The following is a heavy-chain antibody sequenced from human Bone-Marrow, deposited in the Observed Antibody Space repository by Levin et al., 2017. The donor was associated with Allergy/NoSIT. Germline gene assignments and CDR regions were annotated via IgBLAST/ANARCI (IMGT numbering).Heavy chain of an antibody. CDR2: ITSSTSTI. Sequence: SCAASGFTFSSYTMNWVRQAPGKGLEWVSYITSSTSTIYYADSVKGRFTISRDNAKNSLYLQMNSLRDEDTAVYYCAREYSSSSGKCLDYWGQGTLVTVSS. CDR3: AREYSSSSGKCLDY. V-gene: IGHV3-48*02. J-gene: IGHJ4*02. CDR1: GFTFSSYT. D-gene: IGHD6-6*01.